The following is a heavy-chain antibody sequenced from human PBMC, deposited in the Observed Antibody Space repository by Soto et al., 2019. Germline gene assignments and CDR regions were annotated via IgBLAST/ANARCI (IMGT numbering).Heavy chain of an antibody. CDR3: ARWFTYGNFDYFDY. Sequence: GGSLRLSRAAAWFTFSGHWMHRFRPAPGKGLVWVSRIDSSGSTTTYADSVKGRFTISRDNARNTLFLQMNGLRAEDTAIYYCARWFTYGNFDYFDYWGQGTQVTVSS. D-gene: IGHD3-10*01. CDR2: IDSSGSTT. CDR1: WFTFSGHW. J-gene: IGHJ4*02. V-gene: IGHV3-74*01.